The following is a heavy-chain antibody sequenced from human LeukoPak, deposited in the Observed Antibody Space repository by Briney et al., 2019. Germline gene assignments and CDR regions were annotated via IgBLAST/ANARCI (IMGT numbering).Heavy chain of an antibody. CDR2: FDPEDGET. Sequence: ASVKVSCKVSGYTLTVLSMHWVRHAPGKGLEWMGGFDPEDGETIYAQKFQGRVTMTEDTSTDTAYMELSSLRSEDTAVYYCATDLHSGWTTVPTGYWGQGTLVTVSS. CDR3: ATDLHSGWTTVPTGY. V-gene: IGHV1-24*01. CDR1: GYTLTVLS. D-gene: IGHD4-17*01. J-gene: IGHJ4*02.